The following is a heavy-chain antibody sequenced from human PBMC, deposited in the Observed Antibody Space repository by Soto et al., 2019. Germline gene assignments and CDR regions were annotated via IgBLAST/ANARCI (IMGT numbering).Heavy chain of an antibody. V-gene: IGHV3-7*03. CDR3: AREPYDITGNRIDS. D-gene: IGHD3-22*01. J-gene: IGHJ5*01. CDR1: GFTFSSYW. Sequence: PGGSLRLSCTASGFTFSSYWMTWFRRAPVKGLQWVANIFRDGSDKYYLDSVKGRFTISRDNARNSLFLQMNSLRAEDTAVYFCAREPYDITGNRIDSWGQGIPVTVSS. CDR2: IFRDGSDK.